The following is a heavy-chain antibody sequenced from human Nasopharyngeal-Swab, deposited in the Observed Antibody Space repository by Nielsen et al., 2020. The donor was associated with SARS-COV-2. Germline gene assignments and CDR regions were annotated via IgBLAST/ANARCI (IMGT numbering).Heavy chain of an antibody. Sequence: SETLSLTCTVSGGSISSSSYYWGWIRQPPGKGLEWIGRIYYSGSTYYNPSLKSRVTISVDTSKNQFSLKLSSVTAADTAVYYCAKSGSYQTSYFDYWGQGTLVTVSS. V-gene: IGHV4-39*01. CDR2: IYYSGST. CDR1: GGSISSSSYY. CDR3: AKSGSYQTSYFDY. D-gene: IGHD1-26*01. J-gene: IGHJ4*02.